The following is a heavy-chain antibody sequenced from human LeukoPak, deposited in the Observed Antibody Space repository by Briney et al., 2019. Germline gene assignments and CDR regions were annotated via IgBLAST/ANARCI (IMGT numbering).Heavy chain of an antibody. V-gene: IGHV3-23*01. J-gene: IGHJ4*02. CDR1: ALPPSNYA. CDR2: ISDGGWT. CDR3: AKECDYGNTSHMPCY. D-gene: IGHD4-17*01. Sequence: GGSLRLSCAASALPPSNYAMSWVRQAPGKGLEWVASISDGGWTAYTDSVKGRFFISRETATNTLYLQMNSLRVEDTAVYYCAKECDYGNTSHMPCYWGQGTLVTVSS.